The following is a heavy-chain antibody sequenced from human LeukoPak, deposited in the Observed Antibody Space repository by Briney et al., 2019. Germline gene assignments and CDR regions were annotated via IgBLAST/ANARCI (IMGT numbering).Heavy chain of an antibody. D-gene: IGHD2-15*01. CDR1: AGSISSYY. Sequence: SETLSLTCTVSAGSISSYYWSWIRQPPGKGLEWIGYIYYSGSTNYNPSLKSRVTMSVDTSKNQFSLKLSSVTAADTAVYYCARENCSGGSCYSIYYYYYMDVWGKGTTVTVSS. V-gene: IGHV4-59*12. CDR3: ARENCSGGSCYSIYYYYYMDV. J-gene: IGHJ6*03. CDR2: IYYSGST.